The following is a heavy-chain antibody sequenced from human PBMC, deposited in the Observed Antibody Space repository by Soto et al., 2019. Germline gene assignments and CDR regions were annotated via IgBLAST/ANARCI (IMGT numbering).Heavy chain of an antibody. D-gene: IGHD3-10*01. J-gene: IGHJ4*02. CDR1: GFTFSTYA. Sequence: EVQLLESGGGLVQPGGSLRLSCSTSGFTFSTYAMNWVRQAPGKGLESVSGLSGSGGTTYYADSVRGRFTISRDNSKNTLFLQMNSLRAEDTALYYCAKQRADYGSGSDTYYFDFWGQGTLVTVSS. V-gene: IGHV3-23*01. CDR3: AKQRADYGSGSDTYYFDF. CDR2: LSGSGGTT.